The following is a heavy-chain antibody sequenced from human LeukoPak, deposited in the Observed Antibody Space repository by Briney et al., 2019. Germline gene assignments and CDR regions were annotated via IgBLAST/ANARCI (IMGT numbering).Heavy chain of an antibody. D-gene: IGHD3-10*01. V-gene: IGHV1-45*03. CDR2: ITPFNGNT. Sequence: ASVKVSCKASGYTFTYRYLHWVRQAPRQALKWMGWITPFNGNTNYAQKFQDRVTITRDRSMSTVYMELSSLRSEDTAMYYCARSGSGATNDAFDIWGQGTMVTVSS. J-gene: IGHJ3*02. CDR3: ARSGSGATNDAFDI. CDR1: GYTFTYRY.